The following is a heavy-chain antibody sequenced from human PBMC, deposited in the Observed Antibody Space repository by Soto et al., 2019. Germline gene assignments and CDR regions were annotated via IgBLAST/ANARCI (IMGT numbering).Heavy chain of an antibody. Sequence: SVKVSCKASGGTFNKYAISWVRQAPGQGLEWMGGIIPMFGTANYAQKFQGRVTITADESTSTAYMELRSLRSEDAAVYYCARGVHYDSSGYYYFYWGRGTLVTVSS. J-gene: IGHJ4*02. V-gene: IGHV1-69*13. CDR2: IIPMFGTA. CDR1: GGTFNKYA. CDR3: ARGVHYDSSGYYYFY. D-gene: IGHD3-22*01.